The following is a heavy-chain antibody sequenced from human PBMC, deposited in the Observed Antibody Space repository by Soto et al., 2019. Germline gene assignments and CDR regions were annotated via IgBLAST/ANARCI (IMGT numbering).Heavy chain of an antibody. CDR3: ARCASCTNGVCYTEAFDI. CDR2: IIPIFGTA. J-gene: IGHJ3*02. CDR1: GGTFSSYA. V-gene: IGHV1-69*13. D-gene: IGHD2-8*01. Sequence: RASVKVSCKASGGTFSSYAISWVRQAPGQGLEGMGGIIPIFGTANYAQKFQGRVTITADEYTSTAYMELSSLRSEDTAVYYCARCASCTNGVCYTEAFDIWGQGTMVTVSS.